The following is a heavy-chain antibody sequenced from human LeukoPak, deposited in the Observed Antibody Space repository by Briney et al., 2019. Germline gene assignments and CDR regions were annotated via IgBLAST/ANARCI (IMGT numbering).Heavy chain of an antibody. J-gene: IGHJ4*02. Sequence: ASVKVSCKAFGYTFTGYYMHWVRQAPGQGLEWMGWINPNSGGTNYAQKFQGRVTMTRDTSISTAYMELSRLRSDDTAVYYCAREGVDWNHSVYYFDYWGQGTLVTVSS. CDR2: INPNSGGT. CDR1: GYTFTGYY. CDR3: AREGVDWNHSVYYFDY. D-gene: IGHD1-1*01. V-gene: IGHV1-2*02.